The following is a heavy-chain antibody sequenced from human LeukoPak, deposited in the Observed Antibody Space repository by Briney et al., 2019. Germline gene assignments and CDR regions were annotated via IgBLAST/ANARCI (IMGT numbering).Heavy chain of an antibody. CDR3: ARENSGYDSFDY. CDR1: GYTFTSYA. J-gene: IGHJ4*02. CDR2: ISAYNGNT. V-gene: IGHV1-18*01. Sequence: ASVKVSCKASGYTFTSYAMHWVRQAPGQRLEWMGWISAYNGNTNYAQKLQGRVTMTTDTSTSTAYMELRSLRSDDTAVYYCARENSGYDSFDYWGQGTLVTVSS. D-gene: IGHD5-12*01.